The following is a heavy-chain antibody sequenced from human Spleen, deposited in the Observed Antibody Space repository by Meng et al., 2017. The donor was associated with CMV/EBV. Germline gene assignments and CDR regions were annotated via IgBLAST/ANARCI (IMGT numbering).Heavy chain of an antibody. D-gene: IGHD2-21*02. J-gene: IGHJ3*01. CDR1: GYIFSGYY. CDR2: INPNSGGT. Sequence: ASVKVSCKTSGYIFSGYYIQWVRQAPGQGLEWVGWINPNSGGTNYAQKFQGRVAVTSDTSIRTAYMELTSLRSDDTAVYFCARDRGITAIPLDAFDVWGQGTLVTVSS. CDR3: ARDRGITAIPLDAFDV. V-gene: IGHV1-2*02.